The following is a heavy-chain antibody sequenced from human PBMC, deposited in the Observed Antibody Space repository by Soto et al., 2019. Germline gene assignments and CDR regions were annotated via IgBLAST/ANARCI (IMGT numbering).Heavy chain of an antibody. Sequence: GGSLRLSCAASGFTFISYSMNWVRQAPWKGLEWVSYISSSSSTIYYADSVKGRFTISRDNAKNSLYLQMNSLRDEDTAVYYCARDPYGGSYDFDYWGQGTLVTVSS. V-gene: IGHV3-48*02. CDR3: ARDPYGGSYDFDY. CDR1: GFTFISYS. D-gene: IGHD4-17*01. J-gene: IGHJ4*02. CDR2: ISSSSSTI.